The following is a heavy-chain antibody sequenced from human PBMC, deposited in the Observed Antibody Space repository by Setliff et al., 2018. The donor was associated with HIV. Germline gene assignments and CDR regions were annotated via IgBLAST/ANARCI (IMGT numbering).Heavy chain of an antibody. CDR2: AYTGGST. CDR3: ARDRIEVVVDGPHDVFDV. CDR1: GVTISSHF. Sequence: SETLSLTCSVSGVTISSHFWTWIRQPAGKGLEWIGRAYTGGSTNYNPSLTSRVTLSVDTSKNQFFLKLTSLSAADTAVYYCARDRIEVVVDGPHDVFDVWGRGTTVTVSS. D-gene: IGHD2-15*01. V-gene: IGHV4-4*07. J-gene: IGHJ3*01.